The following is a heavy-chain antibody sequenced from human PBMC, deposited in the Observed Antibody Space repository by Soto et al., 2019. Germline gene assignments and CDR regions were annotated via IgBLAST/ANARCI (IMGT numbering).Heavy chain of an antibody. D-gene: IGHD3-10*01. V-gene: IGHV3-33*06. Sequence: QVQLVESGGGVVQPGRSLRLSCAASGFTFSSYGMHWVRQAPGKGLEWVAVIWYDGSNKYYADSVKGRFTISRDNSKNTLYLQMNSLRAEDSAVYYCAKANIGDYGSGSYYLWGQGTLVTVSS. J-gene: IGHJ4*02. CDR1: GFTFSSYG. CDR2: IWYDGSNK. CDR3: AKANIGDYGSGSYYL.